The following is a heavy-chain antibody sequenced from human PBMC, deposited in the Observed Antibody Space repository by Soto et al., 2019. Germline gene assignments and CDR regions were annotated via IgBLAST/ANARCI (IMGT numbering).Heavy chain of an antibody. CDR2: ISHDGSNK. J-gene: IGHJ4*02. D-gene: IGHD6-19*01. CDR1: GFTFSSYG. CDR3: AKVFPVAGPRLYYFDY. Sequence: GGSLRLSCAASGFTFSSYGMHWVRQAPGKGLEWVAVISHDGSNKYYADSVKGRFTISRDNSKNTLYLQMNSLRAEDTAVYYCAKVFPVAGPRLYYFDYWGQGTLVTVSS. V-gene: IGHV3-30*18.